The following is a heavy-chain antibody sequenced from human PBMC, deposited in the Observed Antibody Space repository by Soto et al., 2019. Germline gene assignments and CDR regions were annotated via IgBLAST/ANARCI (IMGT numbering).Heavy chain of an antibody. CDR1: GGTFSSHA. Sequence: QVQLVQSGAEVKKPGSSVKVSCKASGGTFSSHAISWVRQAPGQGLEWMGGIIPIFGTANYAQKFQGRVTITADESTSTAYMELSSLRSEDTAVYYCARRGGRGYSYGYYFDYWGQGTLVTVSS. CDR2: IIPIFGTA. V-gene: IGHV1-69*01. J-gene: IGHJ4*02. D-gene: IGHD5-18*01. CDR3: ARRGGRGYSYGYYFDY.